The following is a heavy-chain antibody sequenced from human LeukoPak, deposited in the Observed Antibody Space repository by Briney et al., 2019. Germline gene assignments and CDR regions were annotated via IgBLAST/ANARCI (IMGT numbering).Heavy chain of an antibody. CDR3: ARDEPYYYYFDY. V-gene: IGHV1-69*05. D-gene: IGHD3-10*01. J-gene: IGHJ4*02. CDR1: GGTFSSYA. CDR2: IIPIFGKA. Sequence: SVTVSRKASGGTFSSYAISLLRLTPGPGIEWVGRIIPIFGKANYAQKFQGKVTITTDESTSTAYMELSSLRSEDTAVYYCARDEPYYYYFDYWGQGTLVTVSS.